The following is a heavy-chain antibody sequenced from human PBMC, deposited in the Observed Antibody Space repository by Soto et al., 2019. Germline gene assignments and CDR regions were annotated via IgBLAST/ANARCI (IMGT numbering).Heavy chain of an antibody. D-gene: IGHD2-15*01. V-gene: IGHV4-59*01. CDR3: ARGAAFWFGP. CDR2: IYDSGTT. J-gene: IGHJ5*02. Sequence: SETLSLTCTVSGGSLGSDYWGWIRQPPGKGLEWIAYIYDSGTTYYNPSLKSRVTISVDTPKSQFSLSLTSVTSADTAVYYCARGAAFWFGPWGQGTLVTVSS. CDR1: GGSLGSDY.